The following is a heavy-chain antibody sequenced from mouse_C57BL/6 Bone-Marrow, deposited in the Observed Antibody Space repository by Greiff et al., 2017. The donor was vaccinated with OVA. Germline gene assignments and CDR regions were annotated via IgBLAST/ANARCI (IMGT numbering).Heavy chain of an antibody. CDR3: ARGGGNYAMDY. Sequence: QVQLQQPGTELVKPGASVKLSCKASGYTFTSYWMHWVKQRPGQGLEWIGNINPSNGGTNYNEKFKSKATLTVDKSSSPAYMQLSSLTSEDSAVYYFARGGGNYAMDYWGQGTSVTVSS. CDR2: INPSNGGT. V-gene: IGHV1-53*01. CDR1: GYTFTSYW. J-gene: IGHJ4*01.